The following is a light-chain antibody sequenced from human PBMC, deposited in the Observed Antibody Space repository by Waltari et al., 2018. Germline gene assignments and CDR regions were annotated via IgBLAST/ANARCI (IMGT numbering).Light chain of an antibody. CDR2: KAS. V-gene: IGKV1-9*01. CDR1: QGISSY. J-gene: IGKJ4*01. Sequence: DIQLTKSPSSLSGSVGERVTITCRASQGISSYLAWYQQKPGKAPKLLIYKASSLQSGVPSRFSGSGSGTEFTLTISSLQPEDFAVYYCQQRYSYPLTFGGGTKVEIK. CDR3: QQRYSYPLT.